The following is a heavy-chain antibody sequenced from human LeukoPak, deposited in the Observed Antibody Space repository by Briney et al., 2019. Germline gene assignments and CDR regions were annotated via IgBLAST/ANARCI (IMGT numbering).Heavy chain of an antibody. CDR3: AKSSNYGDLNLDY. J-gene: IGHJ4*02. D-gene: IGHD4-17*01. V-gene: IGHV3-23*01. CDR1: GSTFSSYA. Sequence: GGSLRLSCAASGSTFSSYAMSWVRQAPGKGLEWVSAISGSGGSTYFADSVKGRFTISRDNSKNTLYLQMNSLRAEDTAVYYCAKSSNYGDLNLDYWGQGTLVTVSS. CDR2: ISGSGGST.